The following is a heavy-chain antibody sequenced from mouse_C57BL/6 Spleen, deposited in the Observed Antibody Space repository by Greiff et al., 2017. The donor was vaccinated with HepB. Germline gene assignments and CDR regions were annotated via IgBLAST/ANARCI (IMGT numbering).Heavy chain of an antibody. V-gene: IGHV1-76*01. CDR2: IYPGSGNT. Sequence: VQLQQSGAELVRPGASVKLSCKASGYTFTDYYINWVKQRPGQGLEWIARIYPGSGNTYYNEKFKGKATLTAEKSSSTAYMQLSSLTSEDSAVYVCARSFYDYGAMDYWGQGTSVTVSS. CDR1: GYTFTDYY. D-gene: IGHD2-4*01. CDR3: ARSFYDYGAMDY. J-gene: IGHJ4*01.